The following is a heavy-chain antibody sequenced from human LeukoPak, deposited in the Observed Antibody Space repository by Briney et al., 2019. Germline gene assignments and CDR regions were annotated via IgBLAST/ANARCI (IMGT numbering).Heavy chain of an antibody. J-gene: IGHJ4*02. Sequence: PGRSLRLSCSASGFTFIAYGMHWVRHAPGKGLEWVAIISYDGSNKYYPDSVKGRFTIARDDSNDTLYLQMNSLRTEDTAVYYCAKELTRPNRPVAGLNYWGQGTLVTVSS. V-gene: IGHV3-30*18. D-gene: IGHD6-19*01. CDR1: GFTFIAYG. CDR3: AKELTRPNRPVAGLNY. CDR2: ISYDGSNK.